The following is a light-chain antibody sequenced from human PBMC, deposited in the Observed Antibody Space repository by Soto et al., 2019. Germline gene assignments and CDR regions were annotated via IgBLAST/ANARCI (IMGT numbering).Light chain of an antibody. CDR2: DAS. Sequence: EIVLTQSQATLSLSPGERATLSCRASQSISSYLAWYQQKPDQAPRLLIYDASNRATGIPARFSGSGSGTDFTLTISSLEPEDFAVYYCQQRSTWPFTFGPGTKVDIK. V-gene: IGKV3-11*01. CDR3: QQRSTWPFT. J-gene: IGKJ3*01. CDR1: QSISSY.